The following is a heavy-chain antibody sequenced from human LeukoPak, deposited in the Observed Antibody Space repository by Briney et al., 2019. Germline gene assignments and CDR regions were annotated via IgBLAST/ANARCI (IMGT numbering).Heavy chain of an antibody. J-gene: IGHJ3*02. D-gene: IGHD5-18*01. CDR1: GYSLTTYW. CDR2: IYPGDSDT. CDR3: ARPGEEGTAMGLRAFDI. Sequence: KNGESLKISCKGSGYSLTTYWIGWVRQMPGKGLEWMGIIYPGDSDTRYSPSFQGQVTISADKSISTAYLQWSSLKASDTAMYYCARPGEEGTAMGLRAFDIWGQGTMVTVSS. V-gene: IGHV5-51*01.